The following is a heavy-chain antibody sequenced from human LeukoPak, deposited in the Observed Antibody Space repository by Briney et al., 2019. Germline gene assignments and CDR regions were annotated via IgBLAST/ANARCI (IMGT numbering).Heavy chain of an antibody. V-gene: IGHV4-4*07. Sequence: SETLSLTCTVSGGSISGYYWSWIRQPAGKGLEWIGRIYTSGSTNYNPSPKSRVTMSVDTSKNQFSLKVSSVTAADTAVYYCVGDYGGNFCHYWGQGTLVTVSS. CDR2: IYTSGST. CDR1: GGSISGYY. CDR3: VGDYGGNFCHY. D-gene: IGHD4-23*01. J-gene: IGHJ4*02.